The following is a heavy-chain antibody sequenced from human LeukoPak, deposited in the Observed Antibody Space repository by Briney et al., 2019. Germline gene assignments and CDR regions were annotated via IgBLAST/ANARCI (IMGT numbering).Heavy chain of an antibody. D-gene: IGHD6-13*01. V-gene: IGHV1-69*02. Sequence: SMKVSCKASGGTFSSYIISWVRQAPGQGLEWMGRIIPIIGIAYYAQKFQGRVTITADKSTTTAYMELSGLRSEDTAVYYCANIPHPFSAATVTRSRDYWGQGTLVTVSS. J-gene: IGHJ4*02. CDR1: GGTFSSYI. CDR2: IIPIIGIA. CDR3: ANIPHPFSAATVTRSRDY.